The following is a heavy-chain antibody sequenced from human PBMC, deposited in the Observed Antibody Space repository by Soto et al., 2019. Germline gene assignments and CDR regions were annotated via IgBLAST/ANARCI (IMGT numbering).Heavy chain of an antibody. CDR2: IYSGGST. D-gene: IGHD2-2*01. J-gene: IGHJ1*01. Sequence: EVQLVESGGGLIQPGGSLRLSCAASGFTVSSNYMSWVRQAPGKGLEWVSVIYSGGSTYYADSVKGRFTISRDNSKNTLYLQMNSLRAEDTAVYYCARERVESSYPEYFQPWGQGTMVTVSS. CDR1: GFTVSSNY. V-gene: IGHV3-53*01. CDR3: ARERVESSYPEYFQP.